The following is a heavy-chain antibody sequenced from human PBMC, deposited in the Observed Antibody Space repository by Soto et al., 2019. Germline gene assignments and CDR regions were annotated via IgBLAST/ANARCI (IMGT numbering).Heavy chain of an antibody. V-gene: IGHV3-21*01. CDR1: RFTFSSYG. CDR3: ERDPDSYDFWSGLLEY. Sequence: XGSLRLSGAASRFTFSSYGMNWVRQAPGKGLEWVSSISSSSSYIYYADSVKGRFTISRDNAKNSLYLQMNSLRAEDTAVYYCERDPDSYDFWSGLLEYWGQGTLVTVS. D-gene: IGHD3-3*01. J-gene: IGHJ4*02. CDR2: ISSSSSYI.